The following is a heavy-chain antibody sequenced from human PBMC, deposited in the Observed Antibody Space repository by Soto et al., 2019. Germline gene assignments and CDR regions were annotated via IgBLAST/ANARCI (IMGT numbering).Heavy chain of an antibody. CDR3: ASPRDYYGSGIYYFDY. Sequence: GASVKVSCKASGGTFSSYAISWVRQAPGQGLEWMGGIIPIFGTANYAQKFQGRVTITADESTSTAYMELSSLGSEDTAVYYCASPRDYYGSGIYYFDYWGQGTLVTVSS. CDR2: IIPIFGTA. D-gene: IGHD3-10*01. V-gene: IGHV1-69*13. J-gene: IGHJ4*02. CDR1: GGTFSSYA.